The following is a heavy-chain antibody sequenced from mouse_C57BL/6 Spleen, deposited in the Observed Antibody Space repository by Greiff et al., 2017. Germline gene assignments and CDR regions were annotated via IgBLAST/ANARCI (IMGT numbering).Heavy chain of an antibody. Sequence: QVQLQQPGAELVRPGSSVKLSCKASGYTFTSYCMDWVKQRPGQGLEWIGNIYPSDSDTHYNQKFKDKATLTVDKSSSTAYMQLSSLTSEDSAVYYCARIGIYDCYCDAMDYWGQGTSVTVAS. J-gene: IGHJ4*01. CDR2: IYPSDSDT. CDR1: GYTFTSYC. D-gene: IGHD2-3*01. CDR3: ARIGIYDCYCDAMDY. V-gene: IGHV1-61*01.